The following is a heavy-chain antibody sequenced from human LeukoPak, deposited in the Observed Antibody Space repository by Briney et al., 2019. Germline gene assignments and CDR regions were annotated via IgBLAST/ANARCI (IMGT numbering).Heavy chain of an antibody. J-gene: IGHJ3*02. D-gene: IGHD6-19*01. V-gene: IGHV3-21*01. CDR1: GFTFSSYS. CDR3: ARVVAVAGRAFDI. Sequence: PGGSLRLSCAASGFTFSSYSMNWVRQAPGKGLEWVSSISSSSSYIYYADSVKGRFTISRDNAKNSLYLQMNSLRAEDTAVYYCARVVAVAGRAFDIWGQGTMVTVSS. CDR2: ISSSSSYI.